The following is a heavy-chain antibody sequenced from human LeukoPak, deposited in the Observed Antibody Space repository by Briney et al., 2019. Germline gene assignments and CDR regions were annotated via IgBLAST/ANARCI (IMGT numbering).Heavy chain of an antibody. CDR1: GFTLSSYN. CDR2: ISTSSTTI. CDR3: AKLGANGYYGWLDP. D-gene: IGHD1-26*01. Sequence: GGSLRLSCAASGFTLSSYNMNWVRQAPGKGLEWISYISTSSTTIKYADSVKGRFTISRDNAKNSLYLQMNSLKAEDTAIYYCAKLGANGYYGWLDPWGQGTLVTVSS. V-gene: IGHV3-48*01. J-gene: IGHJ5*02.